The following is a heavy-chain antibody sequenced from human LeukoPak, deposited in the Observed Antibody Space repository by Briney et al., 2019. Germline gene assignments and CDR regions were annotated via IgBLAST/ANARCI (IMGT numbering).Heavy chain of an antibody. CDR1: GFTFSSYE. V-gene: IGHV3-48*02. CDR2: ISSSSSTI. J-gene: IGHJ6*02. Sequence: PGGSLRLSCAASGFTFSSYEMNWVRQAPGKGLEWVSYISSSSSTIYYTDSVKGRFTMSRDNAKNSLYLQMNSLRDEHTAVYYCARDKNVYYYYGMDVWGPGTTVTVSS. CDR3: ARDKNVYYYYGMDV. D-gene: IGHD2/OR15-2a*01.